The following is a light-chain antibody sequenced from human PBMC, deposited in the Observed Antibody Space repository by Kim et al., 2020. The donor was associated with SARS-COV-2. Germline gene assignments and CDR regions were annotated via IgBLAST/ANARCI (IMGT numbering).Light chain of an antibody. CDR2: EFT. CDR1: TSAFDSYNY. J-gene: IGLJ1*01. Sequence: RAAAISCSAPTSAFDSYNYVSWYQQPTGKAPKLLVFEFTTRPSGVPVRFSASMSGNTASLTISGLQPEDEADYYCTSHANNNYIFGTGTRVTVL. V-gene: IGLV2-8*01. CDR3: TSHANNNYI.